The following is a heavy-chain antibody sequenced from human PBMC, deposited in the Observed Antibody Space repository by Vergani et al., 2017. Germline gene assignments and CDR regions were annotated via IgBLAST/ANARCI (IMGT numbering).Heavy chain of an antibody. J-gene: IGHJ4*02. V-gene: IGHV3-33*01. CDR3: AREGDYYDSSGYSPFDY. Sequence: QVQLVESGGGVVQPGRSLRLSCAASGFTFSSYGMPWVRQAPGKGLEWVAVIWYDGSNKYYADSVKGRFTISRDNSKNTLYLQMNSLRAEDTAVYYCAREGDYYDSSGYSPFDYWGQGTLVTVSS. CDR2: IWYDGSNK. D-gene: IGHD3-22*01. CDR1: GFTFSSYG.